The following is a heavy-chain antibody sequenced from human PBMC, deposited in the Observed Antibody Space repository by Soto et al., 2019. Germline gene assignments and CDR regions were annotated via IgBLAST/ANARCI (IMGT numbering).Heavy chain of an antibody. CDR2: ISTTSSHT. J-gene: IGHJ4*01. Sequence: QVQLVESGGGLVKPGGSLRLSCVASGITFSDYYMSWVRQAPGKGLEWISYISTTSSHTNYADSVKGRFTISRDDAKNSLYLHMNSRRAEDTAVDYCACAARGDYWGHGTLVTVSS. D-gene: IGHD6-25*01. V-gene: IGHV3-11*06. CDR3: ACAARGDY. CDR1: GITFSDYY.